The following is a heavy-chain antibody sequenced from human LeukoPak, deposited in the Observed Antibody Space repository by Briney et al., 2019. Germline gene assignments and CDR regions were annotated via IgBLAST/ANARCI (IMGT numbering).Heavy chain of an antibody. CDR1: GYTFTSYY. CDR2: INPSGGST. J-gene: IGHJ6*03. D-gene: IGHD2-15*01. V-gene: IGHV1-46*01. CDR3: ARDRTPALFQYYYYYMDV. Sequence: ASVKVSCKASGYTFTSYYMHWVRQAPGQGLEWMGIINPSGGSTSYAQKFQGRVTMTRDMSTSTVYMELSSLRSEDTAVYYCARDRTPALFQYYYYYMDVWGKGTTVTVSS.